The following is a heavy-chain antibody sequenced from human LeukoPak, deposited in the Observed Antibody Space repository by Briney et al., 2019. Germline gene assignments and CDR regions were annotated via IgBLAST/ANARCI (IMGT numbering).Heavy chain of an antibody. Sequence: SGGSLRLSCAASGFTVSSDYMSWIRQPPGKGLEWIGSIYYSGTTYYNPSLKSRVTISVDTPKNQFSLKLISVTAADTAVYYCATQGYSGYDDRGSFDSWGQGTLVTVSS. CDR2: IYYSGTT. J-gene: IGHJ4*02. V-gene: IGHV4-38-2*01. D-gene: IGHD5-12*01. CDR3: ATQGYSGYDDRGSFDS. CDR1: GFTVSSDY.